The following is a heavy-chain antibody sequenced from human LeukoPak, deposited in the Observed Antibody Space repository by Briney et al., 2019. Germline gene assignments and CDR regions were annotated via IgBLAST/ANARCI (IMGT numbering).Heavy chain of an antibody. CDR1: GYSISSGYY. J-gene: IGHJ4*02. V-gene: IGHV4-38-2*02. CDR2: IYRSGST. Sequence: SETLSLTCTVSGYSISSGYYWGWIRQPPGKGLEWIGSIYRSGSTYYNPSLKSRVTISVDTSKNQFSLKLSSVTAADTAVYYCARIGILTGYRPFDYWGQGTLVTVSS. CDR3: ARIGILTGYRPFDY. D-gene: IGHD3-9*01.